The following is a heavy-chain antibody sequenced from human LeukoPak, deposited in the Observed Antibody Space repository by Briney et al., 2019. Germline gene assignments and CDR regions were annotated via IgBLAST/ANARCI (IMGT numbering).Heavy chain of an antibody. V-gene: IGHV3-23*01. D-gene: IGHD4-23*01. CDR2: ISGSGGST. CDR3: AKSGGNVQVTPLDY. CDR1: GYTFSSYA. Sequence: GGSLRLSCAASGYTFSSYAMSWVRQAPGKGLEWVSAISGSGGSTYYADSVKGRFTISRDNSKNTLYLQMNSLRAEDTAVYYCAKSGGNVQVTPLDYWGQGTLVTGSS. J-gene: IGHJ4*02.